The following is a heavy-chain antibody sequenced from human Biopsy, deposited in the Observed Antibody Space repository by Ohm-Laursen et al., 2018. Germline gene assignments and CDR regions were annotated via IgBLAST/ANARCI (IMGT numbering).Heavy chain of an antibody. CDR3: AKDYRDSRGIFGIVVVRPLDY. D-gene: IGHD3-22*01. CDR2: MSYDGTQK. CDR1: GFTFSIYW. V-gene: IGHV3-30*18. Sequence: SLRLSCAASGFTFSIYWMHWVRQAPGKGLEWVATMSYDGTQKYYGDSVKGRFTISRDNSKNTLYLQMNSLRAEDTAVYYCAKDYRDSRGIFGIVVVRPLDYWGQGSLVTVSS. J-gene: IGHJ4*02.